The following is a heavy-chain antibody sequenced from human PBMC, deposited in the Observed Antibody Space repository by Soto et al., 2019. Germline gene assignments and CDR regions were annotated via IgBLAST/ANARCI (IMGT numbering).Heavy chain of an antibody. Sequence: GGSLRLSCAASGFTFSDHYMDWVRQAPGKGLEWVGRTRNKANSYTTEYAASVKGRFTISRDDSKNSLYLQMNSLKTEDTAVYYCAREGEYYYFWSGQTLYDYYYYYYMDVWGKGTTVTVSS. CDR3: AREGEYYYFWSGQTLYDYYYYYYMDV. V-gene: IGHV3-72*01. CDR1: GFTFSDHY. CDR2: TRNKANSYTT. J-gene: IGHJ6*03. D-gene: IGHD3-3*01.